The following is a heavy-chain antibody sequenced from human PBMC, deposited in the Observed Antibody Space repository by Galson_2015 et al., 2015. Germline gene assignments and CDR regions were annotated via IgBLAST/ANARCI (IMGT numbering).Heavy chain of an antibody. D-gene: IGHD5-12*01. CDR2: ISSSNSYI. V-gene: IGHV3-21*01. Sequence: SLRLSCAASGFTFSSYSMNWVRQAPGKGLEWVSSISSSNSYIYYADSVKGRFTISRDNAKNSLYLQMNSLRAEDTAVYYCARDRGQGWFDPWVQGTLVTVSS. CDR1: GFTFSSYS. J-gene: IGHJ5*02. CDR3: ARDRGQGWFDP.